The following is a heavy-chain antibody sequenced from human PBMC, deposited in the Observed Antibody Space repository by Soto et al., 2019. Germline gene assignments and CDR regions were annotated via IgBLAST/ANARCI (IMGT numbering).Heavy chain of an antibody. CDR3: VKIPPTGHTKY. Sequence: EVQLLDSGGGLVQPGGSLRHSCAASGFTFRNYAMSWVRQAPGKGLEWVSSISDSGDTTYYADSVKGQFSISRDNSENKLYLQMNSLRAEDTAVYYCVKIPPTGHTKYWGQGTLVTVSS. CDR1: GFTFRNYA. CDR2: ISDSGDTT. J-gene: IGHJ4*02. D-gene: IGHD4-17*01. V-gene: IGHV3-23*01.